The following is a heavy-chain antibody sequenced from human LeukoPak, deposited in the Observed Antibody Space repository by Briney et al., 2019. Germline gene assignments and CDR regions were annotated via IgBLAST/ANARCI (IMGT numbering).Heavy chain of an antibody. Sequence: SVKVSCKASGGTFSTYAISWVRQAPGQGLEWMGRIIAILSQANYAQKFRGRVSITADESTTTAYLELSRLRSEDTAVYYCATGSDYRDAFDMWGQGTRVTVSS. J-gene: IGHJ3*02. CDR1: GGTFSTYA. CDR3: ATGSDYRDAFDM. D-gene: IGHD4-17*01. V-gene: IGHV1-69*11. CDR2: IIAILSQA.